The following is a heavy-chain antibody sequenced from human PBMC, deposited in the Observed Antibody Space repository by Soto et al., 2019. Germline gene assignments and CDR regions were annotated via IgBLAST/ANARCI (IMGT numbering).Heavy chain of an antibody. D-gene: IGHD6-13*01. CDR2: ISYDGSNK. CDR3: ARDLGGAAAGNLGMDV. V-gene: IGHV3-30-3*01. J-gene: IGHJ6*02. Sequence: HPGGSLRLSCAASGFTFSSYAMHWVRQAPGKGLEWVAVISYDGSNKYYADSVKGRFTISRDNSKNTLYLQMNSLRAEDTAVYYCARDLGGAAAGNLGMDVWGQGTRVTVSS. CDR1: GFTFSSYA.